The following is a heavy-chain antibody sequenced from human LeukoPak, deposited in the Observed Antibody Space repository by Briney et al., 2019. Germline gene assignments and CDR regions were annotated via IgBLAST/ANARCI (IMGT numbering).Heavy chain of an antibody. CDR1: GGSISSSSYY. Sequence: PSETLSLTCTVSGGSISSSSYYWGWIRQPPGKGLEWIGRFYYSGSTYYNPSLKSRVTISVDTSQNQLSLKLSSVTAADTAVYSCARHPLYGDYVAGNYWGQGTLVTVSS. J-gene: IGHJ4*02. V-gene: IGHV4-39*01. D-gene: IGHD4-17*01. CDR3: ARHPLYGDYVAGNY. CDR2: FYYSGST.